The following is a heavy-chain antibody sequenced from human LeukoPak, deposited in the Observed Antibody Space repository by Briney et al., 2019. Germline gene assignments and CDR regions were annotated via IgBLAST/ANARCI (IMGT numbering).Heavy chain of an antibody. CDR1: GFTFDDYA. J-gene: IGHJ2*01. D-gene: IGHD1-14*01. CDR2: ISWNSGSI. CDR3: AKDKASTGLWYFDL. V-gene: IGHV3-9*01. Sequence: GRSLRLSCAASGFTFDDYAMHWVRQAPGKGLEWVSGISWNSGSIGYADSVKGRFTISRDNAKNSLYLQMNSLRAEDTALYYCAKDKASTGLWYFDLWGRGTLVTVSS.